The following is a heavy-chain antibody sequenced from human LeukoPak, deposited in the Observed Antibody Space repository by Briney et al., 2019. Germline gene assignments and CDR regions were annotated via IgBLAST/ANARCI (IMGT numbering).Heavy chain of an antibody. CDR2: INHSGST. CDR3: ARGKGMVRGVIITPFDY. CDR1: GGSFSGYY. J-gene: IGHJ4*02. V-gene: IGHV4-34*01. Sequence: SETLSLTCAVYGGSFSGYYWSWIRQPPGKGLEWIGEINHSGSTNYNPSLKSRVTISVDTSKNQFSLKLSSVTAADTAVYYCARGKGMVRGVIITPFDYWGQGTLVTVSS. D-gene: IGHD3-10*01.